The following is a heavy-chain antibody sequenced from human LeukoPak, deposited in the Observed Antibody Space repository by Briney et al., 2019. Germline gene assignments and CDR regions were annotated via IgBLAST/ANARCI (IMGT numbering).Heavy chain of an antibody. J-gene: IGHJ3*01. Sequence: PSETLSLTCTVSGGSITDYYWTWIRQPPGRALEWIGYIYYSGSTNYNPSLKSRVTMSADTSKNQLSLKLSYVTAADTAVYFCARDDYGVFDAFDVWGQGTVVTVSS. V-gene: IGHV4-59*01. CDR3: ARDDYGVFDAFDV. CDR2: IYYSGST. D-gene: IGHD4-17*01. CDR1: GGSITDYY.